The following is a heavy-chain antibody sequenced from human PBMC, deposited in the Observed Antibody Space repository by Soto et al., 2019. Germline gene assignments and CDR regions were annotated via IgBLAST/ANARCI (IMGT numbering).Heavy chain of an antibody. CDR2: INAGNGNT. D-gene: IGHD3-10*01. Sequence: GASVKVSCKASGYTFTSYAMHWVRQAPGQRLEWMGWINAGNGNTKYSQKFQGRVTITRDTSASTAYMELSSLRSEDTAVYYCARGAELLWFGELSGWFDPWGQGTLVTVSS. CDR1: GYTFTSYA. J-gene: IGHJ5*02. V-gene: IGHV1-3*01. CDR3: ARGAELLWFGELSGWFDP.